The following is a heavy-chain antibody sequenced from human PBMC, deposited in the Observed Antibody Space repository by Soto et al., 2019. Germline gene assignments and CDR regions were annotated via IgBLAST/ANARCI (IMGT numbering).Heavy chain of an antibody. J-gene: IGHJ4*02. CDR1: GFTFSSYA. CDR2: ISGSGGST. Sequence: PGGSLRLSCAASGFTFSSYAMSWVRQAPGKGLEWVSAISGSGGSTYYADSVKGRFTISRDNSKNTLYLQMNSLRAEDTAVYYCAKSYYDFWSGYYYFDYWGQGTLVTVS. D-gene: IGHD3-3*01. CDR3: AKSYYDFWSGYYYFDY. V-gene: IGHV3-23*01.